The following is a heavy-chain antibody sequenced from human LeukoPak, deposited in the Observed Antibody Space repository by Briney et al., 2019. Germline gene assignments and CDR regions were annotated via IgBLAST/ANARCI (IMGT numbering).Heavy chain of an antibody. CDR3: ARGPRTYYYDSSGYPFDY. V-gene: IGHV3-7*01. D-gene: IGHD3-22*01. J-gene: IGHJ4*02. CDR2: IKQDGSEK. Sequence: GGSLRLSCAASGFTFSSYWMSWVRQAPGKGLEWVANIKQDGSEKYYVDSVKGRFTISRHNAKNSLYLQMNSLRAEGTAVYYCARGPRTYYYDSSGYPFDYWGQGTLVTVSS. CDR1: GFTFSSYW.